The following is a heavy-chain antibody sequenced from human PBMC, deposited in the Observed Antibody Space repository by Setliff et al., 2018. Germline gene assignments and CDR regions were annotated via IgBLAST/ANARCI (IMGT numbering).Heavy chain of an antibody. CDR1: DDSISSRRYY. V-gene: IGHV4-61*09. CDR2: IYTSWIT. CDR3: ARMSGFQYIDV. D-gene: IGHD3-3*01. Sequence: PSETLSLTCTVSDDSISSRRYYWGWFRQPAGKRLEWIGQIYTSWITNYNPSFNSRVTISLDTSKNQFSLSLKTVTAADTAVYYCARMSGFQYIDVWGEGTTVTVSS. J-gene: IGHJ6*03.